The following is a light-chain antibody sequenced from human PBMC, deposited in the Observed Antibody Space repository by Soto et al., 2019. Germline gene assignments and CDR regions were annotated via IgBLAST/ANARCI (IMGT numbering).Light chain of an antibody. CDR1: QSVTRSF. J-gene: IGKJ4*01. Sequence: EIVLTQSPGTLSLSPGERATLSCRASQSVTRSFLAWYQQKHGHAPRLLIYAASSMATVIPYRFSGSESWTDFTLTISRLEPEDVAVYYCQQYGTLPPTFGGGTKVEIK. CDR2: AAS. CDR3: QQYGTLPPT. V-gene: IGKV3-20*01.